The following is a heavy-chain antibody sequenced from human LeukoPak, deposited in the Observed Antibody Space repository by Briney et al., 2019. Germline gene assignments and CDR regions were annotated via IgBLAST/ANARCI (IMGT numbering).Heavy chain of an antibody. D-gene: IGHD3-9*01. Sequence: SETLPLTCTVSGGSISSYYWSWIRQPPGKGLEWIGYISYSGSTNYNPSLKSRVTISVDTSKTQFSLKLSSVTAADTAVYYCAKDRNDDILTGYNWLDPWGQGTLVTVSS. J-gene: IGHJ5*02. CDR1: GGSISSYY. V-gene: IGHV4-59*01. CDR3: AKDRNDDILTGYNWLDP. CDR2: ISYSGST.